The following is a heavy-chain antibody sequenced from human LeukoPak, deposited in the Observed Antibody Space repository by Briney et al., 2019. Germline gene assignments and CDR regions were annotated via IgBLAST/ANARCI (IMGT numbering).Heavy chain of an antibody. CDR3: ARDGTWYYYGSGSPPLFDY. CDR2: INPNSGAT. J-gene: IGHJ4*02. D-gene: IGHD3-10*01. Sequence: GASVKVSCKASGYTFTGYYMHWVRQAPGQGLEWMGWINPNSGATNYAQKFQGTVTMTRETSISTAYMELSRLRSDDTAVYYCARDGTWYYYGSGSPPLFDYWGQGTLVTVSS. CDR1: GYTFTGYY. V-gene: IGHV1-2*02.